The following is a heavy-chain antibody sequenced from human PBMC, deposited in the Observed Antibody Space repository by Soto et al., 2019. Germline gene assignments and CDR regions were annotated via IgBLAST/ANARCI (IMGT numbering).Heavy chain of an antibody. Sequence: PSETLSLTCAVYGGSFSGYYWSWIRQPPGKGLEWIGEINHSGSTNYNPSLKSRVTISVDTSKNQFSLKLSSVTAADTAVYYCARGRLGDIVVVVAANLVFGMDVWGQGTTVTVSS. CDR3: ARGRLGDIVVVVAANLVFGMDV. CDR2: INHSGST. J-gene: IGHJ6*02. CDR1: GGSFSGYY. D-gene: IGHD2-15*01. V-gene: IGHV4-34*01.